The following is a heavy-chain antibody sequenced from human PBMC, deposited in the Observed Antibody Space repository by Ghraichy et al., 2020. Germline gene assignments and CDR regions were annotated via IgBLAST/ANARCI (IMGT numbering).Heavy chain of an antibody. CDR1: GFTFSSYG. CDR3: AKDANWNYNYFDY. CDR2: IRYDGSNK. J-gene: IGHJ4*02. V-gene: IGHV3-30*02. Sequence: GGSLRLSCAASGFTFSSYGMHWVRQAPGKGLEWVAFIRYDGSNKYYADSVKGRFTISRDNSKNTLYLQMNSLRAEDTAVYYCAKDANWNYNYFDYWGQGTLVTVSS. D-gene: IGHD1-7*01.